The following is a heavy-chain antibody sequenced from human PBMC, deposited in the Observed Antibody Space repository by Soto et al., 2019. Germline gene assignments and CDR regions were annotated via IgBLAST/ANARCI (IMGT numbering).Heavy chain of an antibody. D-gene: IGHD3-22*01. V-gene: IGHV1-69*13. Sequence: ASVKVSCKASGGTFSSYAISWVRQAPGLGLEWMGGIIPIFGTANYAQKFQGRVTITADESASTAYMELSSLRSEDTAVYYCAKDGAYYYDSAARYEYFDYWGQGTLVTVSS. CDR3: AKDGAYYYDSAARYEYFDY. CDR1: GGTFSSYA. J-gene: IGHJ4*02. CDR2: IIPIFGTA.